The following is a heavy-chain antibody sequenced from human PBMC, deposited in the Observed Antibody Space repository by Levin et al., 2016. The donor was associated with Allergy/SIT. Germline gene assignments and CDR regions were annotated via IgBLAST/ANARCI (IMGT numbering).Heavy chain of an antibody. CDR3: ARVRRCSSSSCKRGEEYYYYMDV. Sequence: GESLKISCAASGFTFSSYWMSWVRQAPGKGLEWVANINQDGSEKYYVDSVKGRFTISRDNAKKSLYLQMNSLRVEDTAVYYCARVRRCSSSSCKRGEEYYYYMDVWGKGTTVTVSS. V-gene: IGHV3-7*03. J-gene: IGHJ6*03. CDR1: GFTFSSYW. D-gene: IGHD2-2*01. CDR2: INQDGSEK.